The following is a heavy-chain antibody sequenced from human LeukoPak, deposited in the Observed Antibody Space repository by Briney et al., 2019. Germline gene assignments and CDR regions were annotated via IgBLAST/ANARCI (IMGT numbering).Heavy chain of an antibody. CDR1: GGSISSSNYY. D-gene: IGHD3-9*01. CDR2: IYYSGST. Sequence: PSETLSLTCTVSGGSISSSNYYWGWIRQPPGKGLEWIGSIYYSGSTYYNPSLKSRVTISVDTSKNQFSLKLSSVTAADTAVYYCARRRYFDWWGQGTLVTVSS. V-gene: IGHV4-39*07. CDR3: ARRRYFDW. J-gene: IGHJ4*02.